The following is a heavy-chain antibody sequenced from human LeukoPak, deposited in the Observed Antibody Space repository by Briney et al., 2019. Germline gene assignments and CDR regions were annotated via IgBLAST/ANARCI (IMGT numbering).Heavy chain of an antibody. CDR3: AKQGPYQPLLYPGPYYFDY. Sequence: GGSLRLSCAASGFTFSSYAMSWVRLAPGKGLEWVSAISGSGGSTYYADSVKGRFTISRDNSKNTLYLQMNSLRAEDTAVYYCAKQGPYQPLLYPGPYYFDYWGQGTLVTVSS. CDR1: GFTFSSYA. D-gene: IGHD2-2*02. V-gene: IGHV3-23*01. CDR2: ISGSGGST. J-gene: IGHJ4*02.